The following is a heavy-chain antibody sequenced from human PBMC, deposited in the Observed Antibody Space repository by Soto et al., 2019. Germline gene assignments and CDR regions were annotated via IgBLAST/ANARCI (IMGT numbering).Heavy chain of an antibody. CDR3: ASHPGRGLFDWLLSFHFDY. Sequence: QLGGSLRLSCAASGFTFSSYAMSWVRQAPGKGLEWVSAISGSGGSTYYADSVKGRFTISRDNSKNTLYLQMNSLRAEDTAVYYCASHPGRGLFDWLLSFHFDYWGQGTLVTVSS. CDR1: GFTFSSYA. V-gene: IGHV3-23*01. D-gene: IGHD3-9*01. CDR2: ISGSGGST. J-gene: IGHJ4*02.